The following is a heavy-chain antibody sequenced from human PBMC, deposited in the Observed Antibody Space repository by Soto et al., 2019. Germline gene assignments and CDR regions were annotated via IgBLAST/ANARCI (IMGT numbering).Heavy chain of an antibody. CDR1: GGSISSSNW. D-gene: IGHD3-16*02. Sequence: SSETLSLTCAVSGGSISSSNWWSWVRQPPGKGLEWIGEIYHSGSTNYNPSLKSRVTISVDKSKNQFSLKLSSVTAADTAVYYCARDGGYDYVWGSYRYYNWFDPWGQGTLVTVSS. V-gene: IGHV4-4*02. J-gene: IGHJ5*02. CDR3: ARDGGYDYVWGSYRYYNWFDP. CDR2: IYHSGST.